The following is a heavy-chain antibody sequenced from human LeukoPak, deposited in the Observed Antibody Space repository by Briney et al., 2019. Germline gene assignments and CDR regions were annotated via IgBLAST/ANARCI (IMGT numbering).Heavy chain of an antibody. D-gene: IGHD4-11*01. Sequence: ASVKVSCKASGYTFTSYGVSWVRQAPGQGLEWMGWISASNSNTNYAQKFQGRVTMTTDTSTSTAYMELRSLRSDDTAVYYCATSLGGYSNLGWFDPWGQGTLVTVSS. CDR3: ATSLGGYSNLGWFDP. J-gene: IGHJ5*02. CDR1: GYTFTSYG. V-gene: IGHV1-18*01. CDR2: ISASNSNT.